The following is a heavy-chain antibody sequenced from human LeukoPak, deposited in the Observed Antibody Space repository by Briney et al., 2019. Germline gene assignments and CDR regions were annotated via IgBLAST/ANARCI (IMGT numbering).Heavy chain of an antibody. CDR1: GFTVITND. D-gene: IGHD1-14*01. J-gene: IGHJ4*02. CDR2: LYSDGNT. V-gene: IGHV3-53*01. Sequence: GGSLRLSCAASGFTVITNDMTWVRQAPGKGLEWVSVLYSDGNTKYAGSVQGRFNISRDNSKNTLYLEMNSLSPDDTAVYYCARGVEPLAANTLAYWGQGTLVTVSS. CDR3: ARGVEPLAANTLAY.